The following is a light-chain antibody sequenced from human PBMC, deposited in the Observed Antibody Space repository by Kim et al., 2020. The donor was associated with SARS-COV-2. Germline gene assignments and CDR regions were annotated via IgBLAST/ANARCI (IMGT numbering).Light chain of an antibody. J-gene: IGKJ2*01. V-gene: IGKV1-13*02. CDR2: DAP. Sequence: GDRVTITCRASQGFGSALAWYQQKPGKAPKLLIYDAPSLESGVPSRFSGSGSGTDFTLTISSLQPEDFAAYYCQQFNSYPVFGQGTKLEI. CDR1: QGFGSA. CDR3: QQFNSYPV.